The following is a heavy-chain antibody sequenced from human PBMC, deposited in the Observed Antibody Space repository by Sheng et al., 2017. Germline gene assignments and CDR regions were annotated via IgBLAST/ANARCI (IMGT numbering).Heavy chain of an antibody. CDR2: IWYDGSNK. CDR1: GFTFSTYG. D-gene: IGHD3-22*01. V-gene: IGHV3-33*01. CDR3: ARDPLHYDSSGSLDY. Sequence: QVQLEESGGGVVQPGRSLRLSCAASGFTFSTYGIHWVRQAPGKGLEWVAVIWYDGSNKYYADSVKGRFTISRDNSKNTLYLQMNSLRAEDTAVYYCARDPLHYDSSGSLDYWGQGTLVTVSS. J-gene: IGHJ4*02.